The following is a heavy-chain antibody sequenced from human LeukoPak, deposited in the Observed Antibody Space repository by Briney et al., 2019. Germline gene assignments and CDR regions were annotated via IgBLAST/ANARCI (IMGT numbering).Heavy chain of an antibody. CDR3: ARDLSGIAGYTYGRGIDY. D-gene: IGHD5-18*01. Sequence: GGSLRLSCAASGFTFSSHWMSWVRQAPGKGLEWVANIKKDGSEKYYVDAVKGRFTISRDNAKTSLYLQMNSLRVEDTAVYYCARDLSGIAGYTYGRGIDYWGRGTLVTVSS. CDR1: GFTFSSHW. V-gene: IGHV3-7*01. CDR2: IKKDGSEK. J-gene: IGHJ4*02.